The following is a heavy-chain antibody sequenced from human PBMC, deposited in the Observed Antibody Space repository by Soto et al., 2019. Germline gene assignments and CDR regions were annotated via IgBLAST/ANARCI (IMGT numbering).Heavy chain of an antibody. CDR1: GFSLSTDGAG. D-gene: IGHD4-4*01. CDR3: AHRPIDYNSYAPYLDF. Sequence: QITLRDTGPTLVNPTQPLTLTCTLSGFSLSTDGAGVGWIRQPPGKALEWLALIYWDDDKRYSPSLSTRLTITKDTSKNQVVLTMTNIDPVDTATYNCAHRPIDYNSYAPYLDFWGQGTLVTVSS. J-gene: IGHJ4*02. CDR2: IYWDDDK. V-gene: IGHV2-5*02.